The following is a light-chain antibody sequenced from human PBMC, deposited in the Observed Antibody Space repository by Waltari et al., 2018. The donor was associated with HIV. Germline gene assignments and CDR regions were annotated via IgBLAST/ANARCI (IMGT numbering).Light chain of an antibody. CDR3: QQSYSNPLT. J-gene: IGKJ4*01. V-gene: IGKV1-39*01. CDR1: LSINSD. Sequence: IPLTHSPPPLSTSVGAIAPLTCRASLSINSDLNWYQQKPGKAPNLLIYAASSLQRGVPSRFSGSGSGTDFTLTISSLQPEDLATYYCQQSYSNPLTFGGGTKVEIK. CDR2: AAS.